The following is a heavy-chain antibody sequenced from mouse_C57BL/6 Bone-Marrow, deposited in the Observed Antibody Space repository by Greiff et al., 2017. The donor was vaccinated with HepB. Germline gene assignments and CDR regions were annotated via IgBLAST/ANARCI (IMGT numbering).Heavy chain of an antibody. CDR3: ARNYYGSSWYFVF. D-gene: IGHD1-1*01. CDR2: IWGGGSP. CDR1: GFSLTSYG. V-gene: IGHV2-2*01. J-gene: IGHJ1*03. Sequence: VKLMESGPGLVQPSQSLSITCTVAGFSLTSYGVHWVRQSPGTGLEWLGVIWGGGSPDYNAAFISRLSISKDNSKSQVFFKLNSLQADDTAIYYCARNYYGSSWYFVFWCTGTTVSVSS.